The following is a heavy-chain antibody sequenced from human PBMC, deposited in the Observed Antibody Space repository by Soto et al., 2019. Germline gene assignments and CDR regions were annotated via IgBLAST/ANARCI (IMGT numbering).Heavy chain of an antibody. J-gene: IGHJ4*02. V-gene: IGHV3-11*01. Sequence: GGSLRLSCAASGFTFSDYYMSWIRQAPGKGLEWVSYISSSGSTIYHADSVKGRFTISRDNAKNSLYLQMNSLRAEDTAVYYCARGTYYDFWSGYYAFDYWGQGTLVTVSS. D-gene: IGHD3-3*01. CDR2: ISSSGSTI. CDR3: ARGTYYDFWSGYYAFDY. CDR1: GFTFSDYY.